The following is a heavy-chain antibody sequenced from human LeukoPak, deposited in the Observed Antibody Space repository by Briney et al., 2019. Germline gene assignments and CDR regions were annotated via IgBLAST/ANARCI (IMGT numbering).Heavy chain of an antibody. D-gene: IGHD3-22*01. CDR2: ISSHGGST. CDR1: GFTFSSYA. J-gene: IGHJ4*02. CDR3: AKGRYYDSSGYHYYFDY. Sequence: RAGGSLRLSCAASGFTFSSYAMHWVRQAPGKGLEYVSAISSHGGSTYYANSVKGRFTISRDNSKNTLYLQMNSLRAEDTAVYYCAKGRYYDSSGYHYYFDYWGQGTLVTVSS. V-gene: IGHV3-64*01.